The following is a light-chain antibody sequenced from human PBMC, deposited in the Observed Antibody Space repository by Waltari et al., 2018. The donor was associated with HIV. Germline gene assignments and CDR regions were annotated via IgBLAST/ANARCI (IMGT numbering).Light chain of an antibody. CDR2: GAA. CDR3: QQYNNWPPYT. J-gene: IGKJ2*01. V-gene: IGKV3-15*01. CDR1: QSVSSN. Sequence: ETVMTQSPATLSVSPGERATLSCRASQSVSSNLAWYQQKPGQPPRPLIYGAATRVTSSPARFSGSGSATEFTLTISSLQSEDFAAYYCQQYNNWPPYTFGQGTKVEIK.